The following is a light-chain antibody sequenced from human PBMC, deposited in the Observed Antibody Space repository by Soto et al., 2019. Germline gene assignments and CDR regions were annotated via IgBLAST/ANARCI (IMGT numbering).Light chain of an antibody. CDR2: SAS. CDR1: QDIRNN. V-gene: IGKV1-6*01. J-gene: IGKJ1*01. CDR3: LQDYTYPWT. Sequence: AIQVTQSPSSLSASVGDRVTITCRASQDIRNNLGWYQQKAGKAPKLLIFSASSLQSGVPSRFSGSGSGTDFTLTITGLQPEAFATYYCLQDYTYPWTFGQGTRV.